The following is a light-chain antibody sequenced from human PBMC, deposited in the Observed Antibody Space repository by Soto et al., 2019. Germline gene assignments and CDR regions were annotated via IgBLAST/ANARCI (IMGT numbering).Light chain of an antibody. CDR3: SSYTSSTTVV. CDR1: SSDVGDYDY. V-gene: IGLV2-14*01. J-gene: IGLJ2*01. CDR2: EVS. Sequence: QSVLTQPASVSGSPGQSITFSCTGTSSDVGDYDYVSWYQQHPGKAPKLMIYEVSNRPSGVSNRFSGSKSGYTASLTISGLQAEDEADYYCSSYTSSTTVVFGGGTKLTVL.